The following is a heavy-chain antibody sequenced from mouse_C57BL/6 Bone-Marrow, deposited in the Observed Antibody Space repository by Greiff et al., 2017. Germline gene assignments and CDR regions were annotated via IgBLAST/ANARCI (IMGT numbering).Heavy chain of an antibody. CDR1: GYAFSSSW. Sequence: QVQLQQSGPELVKPGASVKISCKASGYAFSSSWMNWVKQRPGKGLEWIGRIYPGDGDTNYNGKFKGKATLTADKSSSTAYMQLSSLTSEDSAVYFCARERGLGSDYWGQGTTLTVSS. V-gene: IGHV1-82*01. D-gene: IGHD2-14*01. CDR3: ARERGLGSDY. J-gene: IGHJ2*01. CDR2: IYPGDGDT.